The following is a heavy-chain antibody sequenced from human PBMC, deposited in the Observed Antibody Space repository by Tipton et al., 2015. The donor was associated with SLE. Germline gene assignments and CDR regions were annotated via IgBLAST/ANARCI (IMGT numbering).Heavy chain of an antibody. Sequence: TLSLTCAVSGGSISSGGYSWSWIRQPPGKGLEWIGYIYHSGSTYYNPSLKSRVTISVDRSKNQFSLKLSSVTAADTAVYYCARDLLLGAFDIWGQGTMVTVSS. CDR3: ARDLLLGAFDI. CDR2: IYHSGST. V-gene: IGHV4-30-2*01. CDR1: GGSISSGGYS. D-gene: IGHD1-26*01. J-gene: IGHJ3*02.